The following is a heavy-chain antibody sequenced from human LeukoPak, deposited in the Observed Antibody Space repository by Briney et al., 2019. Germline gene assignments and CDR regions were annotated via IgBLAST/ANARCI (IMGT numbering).Heavy chain of an antibody. CDR1: GYTFTSYY. D-gene: IGHD3-22*01. CDR3: ARGASDSSGYRSPADFDY. J-gene: IGHJ4*02. Sequence: GASVKVSCKASGYTFTSYYMRWVRQAPGQGLEWMGIINPSGGSTSYAQKFQGRVTMTRDTSTSTVYMELSSLRSEDTAVYYCARGASDSSGYRSPADFDYWGQGTLVTVSS. V-gene: IGHV1-46*01. CDR2: INPSGGST.